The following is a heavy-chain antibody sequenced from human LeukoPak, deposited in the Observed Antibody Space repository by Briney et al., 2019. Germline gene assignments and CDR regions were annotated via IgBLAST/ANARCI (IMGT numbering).Heavy chain of an antibody. CDR2: IYYSGNT. V-gene: IGHV4-30-4*01. D-gene: IGHD2-15*01. CDR1: IGSISRVDYA. CDR3: CLQLSSVTAADTAVYYCARRHCSGGSCPLDY. J-gene: IGHJ4*02. Sequence: PSQTLSLTRAVSIGSISRVDYAGRSVRQPPGKGLEWVGSIYYSGNTYYNPSLKGRVIISVETSKTKFSLTLRSVTAAVTSKNQFCLQLSSVTAADTAVYYCARRHCSGGSCPLDYWGAGNLFTASS.